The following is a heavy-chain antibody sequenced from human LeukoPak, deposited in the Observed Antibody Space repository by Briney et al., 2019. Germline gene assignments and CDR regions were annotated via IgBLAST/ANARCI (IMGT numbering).Heavy chain of an antibody. CDR2: VYSDCRT. CDR3: ARLPSGDV. Sequence: PGGSLRLSCAASGFIVSSTYMSLIRQAPGKGLEWVSVVYSDCRTYYADSVKGRFTISRDNSKNTLYLQMSSLRDEDTAVYYCARLPSGDVWGQGTTVTV. V-gene: IGHV3-66*04. CDR1: GFIVSSTY. J-gene: IGHJ6*02. D-gene: IGHD2-2*01.